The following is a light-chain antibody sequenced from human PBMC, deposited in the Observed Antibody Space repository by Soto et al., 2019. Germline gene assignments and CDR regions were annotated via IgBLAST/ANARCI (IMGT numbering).Light chain of an antibody. J-gene: IGLJ1*01. Sequence: QSALTQPASVSGSPGQSITISCTGTSSDVGGFRYVSWFQQHPGKAPKLIIYEVNNRPSGVSNRFSGSKSGNTASLTISGPQAEDEADYYCDSYTSTDTPYVFGTGTKLTVL. CDR3: DSYTSTDTPYV. V-gene: IGLV2-14*01. CDR1: SSDVGGFRY. CDR2: EVN.